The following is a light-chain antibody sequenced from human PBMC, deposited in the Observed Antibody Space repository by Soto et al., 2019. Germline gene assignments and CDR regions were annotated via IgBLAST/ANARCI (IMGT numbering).Light chain of an antibody. V-gene: IGLV1-44*01. CDR2: SNN. J-gene: IGLJ3*02. CDR3: ATWDDTLNGGV. Sequence: QSVLTQPPSASGTPGQRVTISCSGTSSNIGSKTVNWYQQLPGTAPKLLIYSNNQRSSGVPDRFSGSKSGTSASLAISGLQSEDEADYYCATWDDTLNGGVFGGGTKLTVL. CDR1: SSNIGSKT.